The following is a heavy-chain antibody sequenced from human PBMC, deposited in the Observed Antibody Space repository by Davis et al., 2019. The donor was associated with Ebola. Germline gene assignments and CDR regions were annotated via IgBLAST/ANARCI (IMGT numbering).Heavy chain of an antibody. D-gene: IGHD4/OR15-4a*01. CDR1: GFTFSSYG. J-gene: IGHJ5*02. Sequence: GESLKISCAASGFTFSSYGMNWVRQAPGKGLEWVALVWYDGTNEDYADSVKGRFTISRDNSKSTLYLQMNSLRAEDTAVYYCARHSGAGAKWFDPWGQGTLVTVSS. V-gene: IGHV3-33*08. CDR2: VWYDGTNE. CDR3: ARHSGAGAKWFDP.